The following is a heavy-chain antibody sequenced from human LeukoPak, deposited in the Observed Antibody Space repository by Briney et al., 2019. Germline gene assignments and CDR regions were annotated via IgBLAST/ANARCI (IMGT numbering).Heavy chain of an antibody. D-gene: IGHD2-2*01. V-gene: IGHV4-34*01. Sequence: SETLSLTCAVYGGSFSGYYWSWIRQPPGKGLEWIGEINRSGSTNYNPSLKSRVTISVDTSKNQFSLKLSSVTAADTAVYYCARGCYLSTSCQGPWFDPWGQGTLVTVSS. CDR3: ARGCYLSTSCQGPWFDP. CDR2: INRSGST. CDR1: GGSFSGYY. J-gene: IGHJ5*02.